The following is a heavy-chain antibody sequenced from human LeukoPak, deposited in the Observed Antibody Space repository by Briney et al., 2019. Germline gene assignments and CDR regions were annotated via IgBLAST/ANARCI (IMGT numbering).Heavy chain of an antibody. D-gene: IGHD3-10*01. CDR3: AKDKGASGSYYFYNWFDP. CDR2: ISGSGGST. V-gene: IGHV3-23*01. Sequence: GGSLRLSCAASGFTFSSYAMSWVRQAPGKGLEWVSAISGSGGSTYYADSVKGRFTISRDNSKNTLYLQMNSLRAEDTAVYYCAKDKGASGSYYFYNWFDPWGQGTLVTVSS. CDR1: GFTFSSYA. J-gene: IGHJ5*02.